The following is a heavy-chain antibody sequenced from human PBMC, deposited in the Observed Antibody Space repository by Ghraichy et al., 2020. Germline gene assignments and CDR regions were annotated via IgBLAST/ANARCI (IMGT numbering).Heavy chain of an antibody. V-gene: IGHV4-61*01. CDR2: IYYGGST. CDR1: GGSVSSGSYY. CDR3: AGGYCSSTSCYLGYHFYGMDV. J-gene: IGHJ6*02. Sequence: SETLSLTCTVSGGSVSSGSYYWSWIRQPPGKGLEWIGYIYYGGSTNYNPSLKSRVTLSEDPSKNQFSLKLSSVTAADTAVYSCAGGYCSSTSCYLGYHFYGMDVWGQGTTVTVS. D-gene: IGHD2-2*01.